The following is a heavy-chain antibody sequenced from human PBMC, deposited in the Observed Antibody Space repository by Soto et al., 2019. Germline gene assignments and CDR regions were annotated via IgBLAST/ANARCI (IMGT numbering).Heavy chain of an antibody. CDR3: AKVGSNLPGSLQYYYYYGMDV. CDR2: ISYDGSNK. V-gene: IGHV3-30*18. CDR1: GFTFSSYG. D-gene: IGHD4-4*01. J-gene: IGHJ6*02. Sequence: GGSLRLSCAASGFTFSSYGMHWVRQAPGKGLEWVAVISYDGSNKYYAESVKGRFTISRDNSKNTLYLQMNSLRAEDTAVYYCAKVGSNLPGSLQYYYYYGMDVWGQGTTVTVSS.